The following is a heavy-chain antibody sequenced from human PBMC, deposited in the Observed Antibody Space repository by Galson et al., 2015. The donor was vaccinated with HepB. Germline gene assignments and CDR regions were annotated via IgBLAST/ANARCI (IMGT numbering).Heavy chain of an antibody. J-gene: IGHJ4*02. CDR2: ISSNTIYT. Sequence: SLRLSCAASGFTFSHYSMNWIRQAPGKGLEWLSYISSNTIYTNYEDSVTGRFNISRDNVKNSTYLQMNSLSAEDTALYYCARVAHADYGVHAHFDYWGPGTLVTVSS. D-gene: IGHD4/OR15-4a*01. CDR1: GFTFSHYS. CDR3: ARVAHADYGVHAHFDY. V-gene: IGHV3-11*06.